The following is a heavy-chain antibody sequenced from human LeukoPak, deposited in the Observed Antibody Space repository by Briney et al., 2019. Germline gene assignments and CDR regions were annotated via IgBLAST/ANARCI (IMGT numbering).Heavy chain of an antibody. CDR1: GGSISSYY. CDR2: INHSGST. J-gene: IGHJ4*02. CDR3: ARGGKIRHFDY. Sequence: SETLSLTCTVSGGSISSYYWSWIRQPPGKGLEWIGEINHSGSTNYNPSLKSRVTISVDTSKSPFSLKLSSVTAADTAVYYCARGGKIRHFDYWGQGTLVTVSS. D-gene: IGHD1-14*01. V-gene: IGHV4-34*01.